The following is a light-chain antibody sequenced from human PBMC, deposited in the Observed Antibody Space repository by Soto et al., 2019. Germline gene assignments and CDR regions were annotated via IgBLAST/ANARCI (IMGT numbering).Light chain of an antibody. CDR2: SNG. V-gene: IGLV1-47*02. CDR3: AAWDHSLRGVV. CDR1: SSNIANNF. Sequence: QSVLTQPPSASGTPGQRVTISCSGSSSNIANNFVYWYQQFPGTAPKVLIYSNGQRPSGVPDRFSGSKSGTSASLAISGLRSEDEADYYCAAWDHSLRGVVFGGGTKLTVL. J-gene: IGLJ2*01.